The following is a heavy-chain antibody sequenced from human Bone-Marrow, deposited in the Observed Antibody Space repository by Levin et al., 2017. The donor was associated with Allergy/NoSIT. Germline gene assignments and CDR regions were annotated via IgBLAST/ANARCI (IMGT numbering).Heavy chain of an antibody. CDR1: GFTFTSYW. D-gene: IGHD6-19*01. CDR2: IKPDGSET. J-gene: IGHJ4*02. V-gene: IGHV3-7*02. Sequence: QAGGSLRLSCAASGFTFTSYWMSWVRQAPGKGLEWVANIKPDGSETYYVDSVKGRFTIARDNAKNSLYLQMDSLRAEDTAVYYCATVAGTRGGYWGQGTLVTVSS. CDR3: ATVAGTRGGY.